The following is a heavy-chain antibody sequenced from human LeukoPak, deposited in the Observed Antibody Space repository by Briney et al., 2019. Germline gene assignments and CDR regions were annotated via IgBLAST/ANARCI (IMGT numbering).Heavy chain of an antibody. CDR3: ARAPVALAATQDRWNWFDP. Sequence: GRSLRLSCAASGFTFSSYAMHWVRQAPGKGLEGVAVISYDGSNKYYADSVKGRFTISRDNSKNTLYLQMNSLRAEDTAVYYCARAPVALAATQDRWNWFDPWGQGTLVTVSS. J-gene: IGHJ5*02. CDR2: ISYDGSNK. V-gene: IGHV3-30*04. CDR1: GFTFSSYA. D-gene: IGHD2-15*01.